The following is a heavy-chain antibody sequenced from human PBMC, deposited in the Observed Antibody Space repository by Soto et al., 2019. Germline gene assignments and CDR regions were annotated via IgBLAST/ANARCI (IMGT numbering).Heavy chain of an antibody. V-gene: IGHV1-18*01. CDR2: ISAYNGKT. J-gene: IGHJ4*02. D-gene: IGHD3-9*01. CDR3: ARDEVFYDILTGYLLQDY. Sequence: ASVKVSCKASGYTFTSYGISWVRQAPGQGLEWMGWISAYNGKTNYAQKLQGRVTMTTDTSTSTAYMELRSLRSDDTAVYYCARDEVFYDILTGYLLQDYWGQGTLVTVSS. CDR1: GYTFTSYG.